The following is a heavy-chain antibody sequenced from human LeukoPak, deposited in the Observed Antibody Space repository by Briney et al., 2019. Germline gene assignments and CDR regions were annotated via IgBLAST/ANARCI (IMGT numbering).Heavy chain of an antibody. Sequence: GGSLRLSCAASGFTFSSYAMHWVRQAPGKGLEWVAVISYDGSNKYYADSVKGRFTISRDNSKNTLYLQMNSLRAEDTAVYYCARGGRFTYPYYFDYWGQGTLVTVSS. V-gene: IGHV3-30*04. CDR2: ISYDGSNK. CDR1: GFTFSSYA. D-gene: IGHD1-26*01. J-gene: IGHJ4*02. CDR3: ARGGRFTYPYYFDY.